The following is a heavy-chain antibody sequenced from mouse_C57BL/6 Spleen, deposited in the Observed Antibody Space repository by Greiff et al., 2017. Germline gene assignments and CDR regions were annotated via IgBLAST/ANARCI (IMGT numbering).Heavy chain of an antibody. Sequence: EVMLVESGGGLVKPGGSLKLSCAASGFTFSSYTMSWVRQTPEKRLEWVATISGGGGNTYYPDSVKGRFTISRDNAKNTLYLQMSSLSSDDTALYCCTRLDDYDAWFAYWGQGTLVTVSA. CDR3: TRLDDYDAWFAY. J-gene: IGHJ3*01. V-gene: IGHV5-9*01. CDR2: ISGGGGNT. D-gene: IGHD2-4*01. CDR1: GFTFSSYT.